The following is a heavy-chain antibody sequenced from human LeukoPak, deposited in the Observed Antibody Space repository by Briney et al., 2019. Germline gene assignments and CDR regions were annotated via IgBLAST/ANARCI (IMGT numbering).Heavy chain of an antibody. Sequence: GGSLRLSCAASGFAFSSYAMHWVRQAPGKGLEWVAVISYDGSNKYYADSVKGRFTISRDNSKNTLYLQMNSLRAEDTAVYYCARGPSEDYYYGSGSYYSSDYWGQGTLVTVSS. CDR3: ARGPSEDYYYGSGSYYSSDY. D-gene: IGHD3-10*01. CDR2: ISYDGSNK. CDR1: GFAFSSYA. J-gene: IGHJ4*02. V-gene: IGHV3-30-3*01.